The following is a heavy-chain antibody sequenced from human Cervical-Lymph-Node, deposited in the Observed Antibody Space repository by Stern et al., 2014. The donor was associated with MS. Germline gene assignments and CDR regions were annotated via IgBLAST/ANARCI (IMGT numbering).Heavy chain of an antibody. J-gene: IGHJ4*02. CDR1: GFTFSSYS. D-gene: IGHD3-16*01. Sequence: EVQLVESGGGLVKPGGSLSLSCAASGFTFSSYSMNWVRQAPGKGLEWVLSISSSSSYIYDAESVKGRFTISRDNAKNSRYLQMNSLRAEDTAVYYCAKEGDTEYYFDYWGQGTLVTVSS. CDR2: ISSSSSYI. V-gene: IGHV3-21*01. CDR3: AKEGDTEYYFDY.